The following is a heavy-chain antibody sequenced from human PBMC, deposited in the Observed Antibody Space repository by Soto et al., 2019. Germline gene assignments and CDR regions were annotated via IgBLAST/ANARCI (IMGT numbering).Heavy chain of an antibody. Sequence: EVELVESGGGLVQPGGSLRLSCVASGFTFSDYAMNWVRQAPGKGLEWVSWFGITGKSGDYADSVKGRFTISRDNARNSVHLQMSSLRDEDTAVYYCARQAKIGDRSQFYFDSWGQGTLVTVSS. J-gene: IGHJ4*02. D-gene: IGHD3-16*01. CDR2: FGITGKSG. CDR1: GFTFSDYA. V-gene: IGHV3-48*02. CDR3: ARQAKIGDRSQFYFDS.